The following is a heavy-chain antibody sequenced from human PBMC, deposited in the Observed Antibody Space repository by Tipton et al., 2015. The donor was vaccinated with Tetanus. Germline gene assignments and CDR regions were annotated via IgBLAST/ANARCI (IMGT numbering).Heavy chain of an antibody. CDR1: GGSISSSSYY. V-gene: IGHV4-39*01. CDR2: IYSYSGST. Sequence: TLSLTCAVSGGSISSSSYYWGWIRQPPGKGLEWIGCIYSYSGSTYYHPSLKSRVTISLDTSKNQFFLKLNSVTAADTAVYYCVLTTDNWFDPWGQGTLVTVSS. J-gene: IGHJ5*02. CDR3: VLTTDNWFDP. D-gene: IGHD1/OR15-1a*01.